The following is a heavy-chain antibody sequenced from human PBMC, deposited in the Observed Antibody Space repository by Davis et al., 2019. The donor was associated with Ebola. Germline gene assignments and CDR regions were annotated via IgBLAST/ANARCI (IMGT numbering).Heavy chain of an antibody. CDR3: ARELGYCSSTSCYGGVY. J-gene: IGHJ4*02. CDR1: GYTFTSYY. Sequence: ASVKVSCKASGYTFTSYYMHWVRQAPGQGLEWMGIINPSGGSTSYAQKFQGRVTMTRDTSTSTVYMELRSLRSDDTAVYYCARELGYCSSTSCYGGVYWGQGTLVTVSS. D-gene: IGHD2-2*01. V-gene: IGHV1-46*01. CDR2: INPSGGST.